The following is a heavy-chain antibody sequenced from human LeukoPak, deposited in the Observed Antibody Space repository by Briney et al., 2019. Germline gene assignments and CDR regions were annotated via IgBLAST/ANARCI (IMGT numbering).Heavy chain of an antibody. D-gene: IGHD3-10*01. V-gene: IGHV1-69*13. J-gene: IGHJ6*03. CDR1: GGTFSSYA. Sequence: GASVKVSCKVSGGTFSSYAISWVRQAPGQGLEWMGGIIPLFGTTNYTQNFQGRVTITADESTTTAYMELSSLRSDDTAVYYCARAMVLELMDVWGKGTTVTVSS. CDR2: IIPLFGTT. CDR3: ARAMVLELMDV.